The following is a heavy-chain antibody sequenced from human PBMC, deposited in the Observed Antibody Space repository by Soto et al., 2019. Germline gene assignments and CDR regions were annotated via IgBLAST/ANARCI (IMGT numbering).Heavy chain of an antibody. D-gene: IGHD4-17*01. Sequence: QVQLQESGPGLVKPSGTLSLTCAVSSGSISSSNWWSWVRQPPGKGLEWIGEIYHSGSTNYNPSLKSRVTIAVDKSKNQFSLKLSSVTAADTAVYYCAGGPPTTVTTSHFDYWGQGTLVTVSS. CDR2: IYHSGST. J-gene: IGHJ4*02. CDR1: SGSISSSNW. CDR3: AGGPPTTVTTSHFDY. V-gene: IGHV4-4*02.